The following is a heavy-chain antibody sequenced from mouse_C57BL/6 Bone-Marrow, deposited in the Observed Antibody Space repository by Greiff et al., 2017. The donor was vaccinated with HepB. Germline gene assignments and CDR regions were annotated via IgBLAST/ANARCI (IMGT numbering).Heavy chain of an antibody. CDR2: IYPGSGST. Sequence: QVQLQQPGAELVKPGASVKMSCKASGYTFTSYWITWVKQRPGQGLEWIGDIYPGSGSTNYNEKFKSKATLTVDTSSSTAYMQRSSLTSEDSAVYYCARNPIYYYGSSDYWGQGTTLTVSS. CDR1: GYTFTSYW. CDR3: ARNPIYYYGSSDY. D-gene: IGHD1-1*01. J-gene: IGHJ2*01. V-gene: IGHV1-55*01.